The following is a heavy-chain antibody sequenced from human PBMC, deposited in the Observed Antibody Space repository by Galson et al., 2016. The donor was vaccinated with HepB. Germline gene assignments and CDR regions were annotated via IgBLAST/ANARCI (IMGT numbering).Heavy chain of an antibody. CDR3: ARRDFWSGSYDGMEV. CDR1: GGSIRKNSYY. Sequence: SETLSLTCTASGGSIRKNSYYWGWIRLPPGKGLEWIGSIYYSGNTYYNESLKSRVAISVDTSKNQFSLNLRSVTAADTAVYYCARRDFWSGSYDGMEVWGQGTTVTVSS. V-gene: IGHV4-39*01. D-gene: IGHD3-3*01. CDR2: IYYSGNT. J-gene: IGHJ6*02.